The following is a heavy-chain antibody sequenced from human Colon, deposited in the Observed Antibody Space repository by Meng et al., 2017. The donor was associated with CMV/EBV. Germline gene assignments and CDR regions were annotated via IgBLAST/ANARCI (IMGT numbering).Heavy chain of an antibody. CDR1: GYTFNHYG. Sequence: QVQLVQAGAEVTNPGASVEVSCKASGYTFNHYGIAWVRQAPGQGLEWMGWINVKDGNTNYAENFQGRVTMTTDTSTSTAYLDLRSLRSDDTAVYFCARSLGYCSSGTCYTNWFDPWGQGTLVTVSS. V-gene: IGHV1-18*01. CDR3: ARSLGYCSSGTCYTNWFDP. D-gene: IGHD2-15*01. CDR2: INVKDGNT. J-gene: IGHJ5*02.